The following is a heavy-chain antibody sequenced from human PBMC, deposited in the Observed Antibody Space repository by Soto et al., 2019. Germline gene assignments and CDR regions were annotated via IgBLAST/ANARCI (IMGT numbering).Heavy chain of an antibody. CDR3: ARNGGAGSMVRGAIDY. CDR1: GFTFSSYG. D-gene: IGHD3-10*01. Sequence: QVQLVESGGGVVQPGRSLRLSCAASGFTFSSYGMHWVRQAPGKGLEWVAVIWYDGSNKYYADSVKGRFTISRDNSKNTLYLQMNSLRAEDTAVYYCARNGGAGSMVRGAIDYWGQGTLVTVSS. J-gene: IGHJ4*02. CDR2: IWYDGSNK. V-gene: IGHV3-33*01.